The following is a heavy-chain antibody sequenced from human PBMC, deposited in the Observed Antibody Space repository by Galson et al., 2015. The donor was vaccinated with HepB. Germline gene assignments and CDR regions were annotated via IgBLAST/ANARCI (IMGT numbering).Heavy chain of an antibody. D-gene: IGHD6-19*01. V-gene: IGHV4-59*08. CDR1: GGSTSYYY. Sequence: LSLTCTVSGGSTSYYYWSWIRQPPGKGLEWIGYSFFGGNTNYNPSLKSRVSISGDTSKNQFSLKLSSVTAADTAVYYCARHVVKGGSGWYGYYYGMDVWGRGTLVTVSS. CDR2: SFFGGNT. J-gene: IGHJ6*02. CDR3: ARHVVKGGSGWYGYYYGMDV.